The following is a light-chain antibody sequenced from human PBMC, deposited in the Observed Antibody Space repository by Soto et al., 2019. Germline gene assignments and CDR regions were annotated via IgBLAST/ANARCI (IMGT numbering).Light chain of an antibody. V-gene: IGKV3-15*01. CDR2: GSS. CDR3: QKSEDLPQT. J-gene: IGKJ1*01. CDR1: QSIYTT. Sequence: IVMTQSPGTLSVSPGERATLSCRASQSIYTTLAWYQQKPGQAPRLLIYGSSARATGIPPRLSGSGSGTECTLTISRLPSEDFALYSCQKSEDLPQTYGPGTKVEIK.